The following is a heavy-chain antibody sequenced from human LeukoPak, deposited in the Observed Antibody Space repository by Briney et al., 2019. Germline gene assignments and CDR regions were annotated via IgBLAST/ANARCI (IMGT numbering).Heavy chain of an antibody. J-gene: IGHJ4*02. CDR2: INPNSGGT. CDR3: ARAYSSSWSFDY. V-gene: IGHV1-2*02. D-gene: IGHD6-13*01. Sequence: ASVKVSCKASGYTFTGYYMHWVRQAPGQGLEWMGWINPNSGGTNYAQKFQGRVTMTRDMSISTAYMELSRLRSDDTAVYYCARAYSSSWSFDYWGQGTLVTVSS. CDR1: GYTFTGYY.